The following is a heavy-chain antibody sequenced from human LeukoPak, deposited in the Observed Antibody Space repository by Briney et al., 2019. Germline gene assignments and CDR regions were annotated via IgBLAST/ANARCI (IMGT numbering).Heavy chain of an antibody. D-gene: IGHD3-3*01. V-gene: IGHV5-51*01. J-gene: IGHJ4*02. CDR1: GYTFSSYW. CDR3: ARQNDFRLDY. CDR2: IYPGDSDT. Sequence: GEPLRISCKGSGYTFSSYWIGWVRQMPGKGLEWMGIIYPGDSDTRYSPSLQGQVTISVDTSIGTAYLQWSSLKASDTAIYYCARQNDFRLDYWGQGTLVTVSS.